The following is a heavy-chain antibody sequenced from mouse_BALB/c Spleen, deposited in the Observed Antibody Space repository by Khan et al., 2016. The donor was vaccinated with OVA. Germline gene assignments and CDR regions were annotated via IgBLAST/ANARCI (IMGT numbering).Heavy chain of an antibody. CDR3: ARAYYANYREAMDY. CDR2: IWGDGST. J-gene: IGHJ4*01. Sequence: QIQLVQSGPGPVAPSQSLSITCTVSGFSLTGYGVNWVRQPPGKGLEWLGMIWGDGSTDYNSALKSRLSISKDNSKSQVFLKMNSLQTDDTARYYCARAYYANYREAMDYGGQGTSVTVSS. V-gene: IGHV2-6-7*01. D-gene: IGHD2-10*01. CDR1: GFSLTGYG.